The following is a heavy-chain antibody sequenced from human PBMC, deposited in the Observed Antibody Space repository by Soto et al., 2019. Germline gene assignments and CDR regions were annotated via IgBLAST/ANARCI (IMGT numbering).Heavy chain of an antibody. D-gene: IGHD2-15*01. CDR1: GGSFSGYY. Sequence: PSETLSLTCAVYGGSFSGYYWSWIRQPPGKGLEWIGEINHSGSTNYNPSLKSRVTISVDTSKNQFSLKLSSVTAADTAVYYCARVIIVAATGGMDVWGQGTTVTVSS. V-gene: IGHV4-34*01. CDR3: ARVIIVAATGGMDV. J-gene: IGHJ6*02. CDR2: INHSGST.